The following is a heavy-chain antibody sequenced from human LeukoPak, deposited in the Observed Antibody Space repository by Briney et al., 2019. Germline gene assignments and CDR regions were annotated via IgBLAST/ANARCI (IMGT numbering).Heavy chain of an antibody. CDR2: ISSSSSTI. CDR1: GFTFSSYS. V-gene: IGHV3-48*02. D-gene: IGHD1-26*01. Sequence: GGSLRLSCAAAGFTFSSYSMNCVRQAPGKWLEWVSYISSSSSTIYYADSVKGRFNISRDNAKNSLYLQMNSLRDEDTAVYYCARERVGYDVDYYCYMDVWGKGTTVTVSS. J-gene: IGHJ6*03. CDR3: ARERVGYDVDYYCYMDV.